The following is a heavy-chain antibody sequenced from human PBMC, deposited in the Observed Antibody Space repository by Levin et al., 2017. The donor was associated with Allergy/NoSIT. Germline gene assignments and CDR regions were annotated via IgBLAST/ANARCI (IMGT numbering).Heavy chain of an antibody. CDR2: MNPYSGNT. Sequence: ASVKVSCKASGYTFADYDINWVRQASGQGLEWMGWMNPYSGNTGYAQKFQDRVTMTRATSISAAYMELSSLRSEDTAVYYCARRRSNGWDKGAFDVWGQGTMVYVPS. J-gene: IGHJ3*01. V-gene: IGHV1-8*01. CDR1: GYTFADYD. CDR3: ARRRSNGWDKGAFDV. D-gene: IGHD6-19*01.